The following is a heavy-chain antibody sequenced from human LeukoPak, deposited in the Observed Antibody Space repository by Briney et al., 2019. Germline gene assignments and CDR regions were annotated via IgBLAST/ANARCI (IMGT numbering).Heavy chain of an antibody. Sequence: SETLSLTCTVSGGSISSYYWSWIRQPPGKELEWIGYIHYSGSTYYNPSLKSRVTISADTSKNQSSLKLSSVTAADTAVYYCARVIGYCGGDCYPDYWGQGTLVTVSS. D-gene: IGHD2-21*02. J-gene: IGHJ4*02. V-gene: IGHV4-59*08. CDR3: ARVIGYCGGDCYPDY. CDR1: GGSISSYY. CDR2: IHYSGST.